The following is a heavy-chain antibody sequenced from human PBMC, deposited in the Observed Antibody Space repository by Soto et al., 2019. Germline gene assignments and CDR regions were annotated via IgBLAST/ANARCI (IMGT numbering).Heavy chain of an antibody. V-gene: IGHV3-74*01. CDR3: VKYTYTNTIQGMDV. CDR2: SKSDGSDT. D-gene: IGHD5-18*01. CDR1: GFNFRTNW. J-gene: IGHJ6*02. Sequence: EVQLVESGGGLVQPGGSLRLSCVASGFNFRTNWMHWVRQAPGKGLEWVSRSKSDGSDTIYADSVQGRFTTSRDNAKNMLYLQMDSLRAEDTAVYFCVKYTYTNTIQGMDVWGQGPSVTVSS.